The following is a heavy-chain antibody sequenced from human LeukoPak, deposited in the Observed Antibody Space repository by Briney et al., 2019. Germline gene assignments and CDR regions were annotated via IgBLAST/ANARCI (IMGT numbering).Heavy chain of an antibody. CDR1: GYTFTSYG. V-gene: IGHV1-2*02. D-gene: IGHD3-10*01. Sequence: GASAKVSCKASGYTFTSYGISWVRQAPGQGLEWMGWIDPNSGGTNYAQKFQGRVTMTRDTSISTAYMVLNRLRSDDTAVYYCAREYYYGSGNYYNRIDYWGQGTLVTVSS. CDR2: IDPNSGGT. CDR3: AREYYYGSGNYYNRIDY. J-gene: IGHJ4*02.